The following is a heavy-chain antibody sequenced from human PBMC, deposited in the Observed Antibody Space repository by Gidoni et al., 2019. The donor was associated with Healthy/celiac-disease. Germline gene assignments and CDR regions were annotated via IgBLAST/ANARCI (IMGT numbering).Heavy chain of an antibody. CDR3: ARDLIGAFDI. CDR1: GFTFSSYA. V-gene: IGHV3-30-3*01. Sequence: QVQLVESGGGVVQPGRSLRLPCAASGFTFSSYAMHWVRQAPGKGLEWVAVISYDGSNKYYADSVKGRFTISRDNSKNTLYLQMNSLRAEDTAVYYCARDLIGAFDIWGQGTMVTVSS. D-gene: IGHD3-22*01. J-gene: IGHJ3*02. CDR2: ISYDGSNK.